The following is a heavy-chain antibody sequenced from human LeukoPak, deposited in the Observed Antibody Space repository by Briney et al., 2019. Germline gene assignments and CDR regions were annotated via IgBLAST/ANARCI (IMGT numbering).Heavy chain of an antibody. CDR1: GGSISSKNW. CDR3: ARVGGGGSYYADY. D-gene: IGHD1-26*01. V-gene: IGHV4-4*02. CDR2: IHHSGST. Sequence: PSGTLSLTCAVSGGSISSKNWWSWVRQPPGKGLEWIGEIHHSGSTNYNPSLKSRVTISIDQSKKQFSLKLSSVTAADTAVYYCARVGGGGSYYADYWGQGTLVTVSS. J-gene: IGHJ4*02.